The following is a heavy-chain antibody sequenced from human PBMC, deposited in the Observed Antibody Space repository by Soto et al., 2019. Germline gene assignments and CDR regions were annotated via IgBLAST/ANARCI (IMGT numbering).Heavy chain of an antibody. V-gene: IGHV4-39*01. CDR2: IYYSGST. CDR1: GGSISSSSYY. CDR3: ERQTIFGVVPMSYFDY. J-gene: IGHJ4*02. D-gene: IGHD3-3*01. Sequence: SETLSLTCTVSGGSISSSSYYWGWIRQPPGKGLEWIGSIYYSGSTYYNPSLKSRVTISVDTSKNQFSLKLSSVTAADTAVYYCERQTIFGVVPMSYFDYWGQGTLVTVSS.